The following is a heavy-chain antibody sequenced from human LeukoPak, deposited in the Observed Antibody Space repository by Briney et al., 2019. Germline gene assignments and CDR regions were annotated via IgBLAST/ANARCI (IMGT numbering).Heavy chain of an antibody. D-gene: IGHD3-9*01. V-gene: IGHV4-39*07. CDR1: SGSISSSSYY. J-gene: IGHJ3*02. CDR2: IYYSGST. CDR3: ARGNLEAPYCDILYGANAFDI. Sequence: PSETLSLTCTVSSGSISSSSYYWGWIRQPPGKGLEWIGSIYYSGSTYYNPSLKSRVTISVDTSKSQFSLKLSSVTAADTAVYYCARGNLEAPYCDILYGANAFDIWGQGTMVTVSS.